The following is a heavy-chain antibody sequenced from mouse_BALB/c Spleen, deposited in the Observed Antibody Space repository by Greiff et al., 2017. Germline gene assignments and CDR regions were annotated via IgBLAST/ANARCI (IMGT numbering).Heavy chain of an antibody. J-gene: IGHJ2*01. CDR2: ISNKANGYTT. CDR1: GFTFTDYY. Sequence: EVQVVESGGGLVQPGGSLRLSCATSGFTFTDYYMSWVRQPPGKALEWLGFISNKANGYTTEYSVSVKGRFTIYRDNSQRILYLNMKTLEAEDSATYYCARDPTCGDFDYWGQGTTLTVSS. D-gene: IGHD1-1*02. V-gene: IGHV7-3*02. CDR3: ARDPTCGDFDY.